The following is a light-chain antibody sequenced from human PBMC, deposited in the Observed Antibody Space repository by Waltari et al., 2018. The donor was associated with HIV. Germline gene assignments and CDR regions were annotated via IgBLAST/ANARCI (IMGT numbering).Light chain of an antibody. CDR1: SSDVGGYNY. J-gene: IGLJ2*01. CDR2: DVS. CDR3: SSYTSRGVV. V-gene: IGLV2-14*01. Sequence: QSALTQPASVSGSPGQSITISCTGTSSDVGGYNYVSWYQQHPGKAPKLMIYDVSKRPSGVSNRFSGSKSGNTASLTISGLQAEDEADYYCSSYTSRGVVFGGGTKLTVL.